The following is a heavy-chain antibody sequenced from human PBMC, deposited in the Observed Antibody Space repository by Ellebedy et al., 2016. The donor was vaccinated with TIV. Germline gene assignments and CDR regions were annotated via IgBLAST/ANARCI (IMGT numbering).Heavy chain of an antibody. CDR2: IYTSGST. J-gene: IGHJ4*02. CDR3: ARASYYYDSSLSY. V-gene: IGHV4-4*07. D-gene: IGHD3-22*01. Sequence: SETLSLXXTVSGGSISSYYWSWIRQPAGKGLEWIGRIYTSGSTNYNPSLKSRVTISVDTSKNQFSLKLSSVTAADTAVYYCARASYYYDSSLSYWGQGTLVTVSS. CDR1: GGSISSYY.